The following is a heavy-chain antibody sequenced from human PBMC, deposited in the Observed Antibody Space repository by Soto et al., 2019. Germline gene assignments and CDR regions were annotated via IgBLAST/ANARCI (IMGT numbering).Heavy chain of an antibody. CDR3: ARVGQQWLARAEYFQH. D-gene: IGHD6-19*01. Sequence: PSETLSLTCSVSGGSISSYFWSWIRQPPGKGLEWIGYIYYSGSTNYNPSLKSRVTILVDASKNQFSLELRSVTAADTAVYYCARVGQQWLARAEYFQHWGQGTLVTVSS. V-gene: IGHV4-59*01. CDR2: IYYSGST. CDR1: GGSISSYF. J-gene: IGHJ1*01.